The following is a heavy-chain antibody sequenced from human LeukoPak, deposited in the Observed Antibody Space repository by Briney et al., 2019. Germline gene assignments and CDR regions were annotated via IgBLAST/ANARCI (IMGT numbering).Heavy chain of an antibody. V-gene: IGHV3-72*01. CDR1: GFMFSDHY. Sequence: GGSLRLSCAASGFMFSDHYMDWVRQAPGKGLEWVGRIRKKVNSYSTEYAASVSGRFTISRDDSQNSLYLQMNSLKTEDTAVYYCARGANGLRGAEESDYWGQGTLVTVSS. J-gene: IGHJ4*02. CDR2: IRKKVNSYST. D-gene: IGHD3-10*01. CDR3: ARGANGLRGAEESDY.